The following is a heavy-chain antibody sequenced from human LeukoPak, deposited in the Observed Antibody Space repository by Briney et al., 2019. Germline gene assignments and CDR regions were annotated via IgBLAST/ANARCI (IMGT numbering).Heavy chain of an antibody. CDR2: IYYGGNT. Sequence: SETLSLTCTVSGGSISSYYWSWIRQPPGKGLEWLGYIYYGGNTNYNPSLKSRVTISVDTSKKQFSLKLSSVTAADTAVYYCAREGPTATSIDYWGQRTLVTVSS. CDR3: AREGPTATSIDY. CDR1: GGSISSYY. J-gene: IGHJ4*02. D-gene: IGHD2-21*02. V-gene: IGHV4-59*01.